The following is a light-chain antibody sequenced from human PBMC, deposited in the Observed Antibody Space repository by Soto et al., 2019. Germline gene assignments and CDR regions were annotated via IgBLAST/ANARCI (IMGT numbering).Light chain of an antibody. V-gene: IGLV1-51*02. CDR2: END. J-gene: IGLJ2*01. CDR1: SSNIGSNY. Sequence: QSVLTQPPSVSAAPGQMVTISCSGSSSNIGSNYVSWYQQLPGTAPKLLIYENDKRPSGIPDRFSGSKSGTSASLGITGLQTGDEADYYCGTWDSSLSPHVVFGGGTSSPS. CDR3: GTWDSSLSPHVV.